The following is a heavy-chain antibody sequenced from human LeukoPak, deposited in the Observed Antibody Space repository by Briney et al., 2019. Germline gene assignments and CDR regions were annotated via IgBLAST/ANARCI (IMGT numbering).Heavy chain of an antibody. Sequence: PGGSLRLSCAASGSTFSSYGMHWVRQAPGKGLEWVAFIRYDGSNKYYADSVKGRFTISRDNSKNTLYLQMNSLRAEDAAVYFCAKAPVTSCRGAYCYPFDSWGQGTLVTVSS. D-gene: IGHD2-21*01. V-gene: IGHV3-30*02. J-gene: IGHJ4*02. CDR1: GSTFSSYG. CDR2: IRYDGSNK. CDR3: AKAPVTSCRGAYCYPFDS.